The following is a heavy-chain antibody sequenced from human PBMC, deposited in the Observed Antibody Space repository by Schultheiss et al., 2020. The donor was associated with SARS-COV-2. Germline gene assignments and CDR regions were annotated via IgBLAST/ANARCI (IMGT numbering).Heavy chain of an antibody. CDR3: AGGDSGSSAEYFQH. CDR1: GGTFSSYA. J-gene: IGHJ1*01. CDR2: INPNSGGT. Sequence: ASVKVSCKASGGTFSSYAISWVRQATGQGLEWMGWINPNSGGTNYAQKFQGWVTMTRDTSISTAYMELSRLRSDDTAVYYCAGGDSGSSAEYFQHWGQGTLVTVSS. D-gene: IGHD5-12*01. V-gene: IGHV1-2*04.